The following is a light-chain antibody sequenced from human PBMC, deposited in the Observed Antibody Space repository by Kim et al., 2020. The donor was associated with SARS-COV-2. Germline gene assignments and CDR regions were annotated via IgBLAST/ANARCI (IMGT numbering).Light chain of an antibody. CDR1: NLGRQS. V-gene: IGLV3-21*04. Sequence: APGKTARITCGGNNLGRQSVHWYQQKPGQAPVLVIYYDENRPSGIPERFSGSNSGNTATLTISRVEAGDEADYYCQVWDSSSDHVVFGGGTKLTVL. CDR3: QVWDSSSDHVV. J-gene: IGLJ2*01. CDR2: YDE.